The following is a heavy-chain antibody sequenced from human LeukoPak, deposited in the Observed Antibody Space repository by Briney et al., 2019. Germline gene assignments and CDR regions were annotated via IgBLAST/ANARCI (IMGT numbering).Heavy chain of an antibody. V-gene: IGHV3-7*01. CDR1: GFTFSSYW. CDR2: IKQDGSEK. Sequence: GGSLRLSCAAFGFTFSSYWMSWVRQAPGKGLEWVANIKQDGSEKYYVDSVKGRFTISRDNANNSLYLQMNSLRAEDTAVYYCARDLDSSTWYRGFDYWGQGTLVTVPS. J-gene: IGHJ4*02. CDR3: ARDLDSSTWYRGFDY. D-gene: IGHD6-13*01.